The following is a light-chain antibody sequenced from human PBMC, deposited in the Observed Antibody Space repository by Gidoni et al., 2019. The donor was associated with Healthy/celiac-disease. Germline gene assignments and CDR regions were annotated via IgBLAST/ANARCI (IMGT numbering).Light chain of an antibody. Sequence: AIQLPQSPSSLSASVGDRVTIPCRASQGISSALAWYQQKPGKAPKLLIYDASSLESGVPYRFSGSGSGTDFTLTISRLQPEDFATYYCQQFNSYPTFTFGGXTKVEIK. CDR2: DAS. CDR1: QGISSA. CDR3: QQFNSYPTFT. V-gene: IGKV1-13*02. J-gene: IGKJ4*01.